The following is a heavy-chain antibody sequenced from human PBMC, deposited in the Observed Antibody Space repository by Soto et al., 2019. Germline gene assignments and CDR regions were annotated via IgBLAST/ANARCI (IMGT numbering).Heavy chain of an antibody. CDR2: ISSGNSYI. Sequence: EVQLVESGGGLVKPGGSLRLSCAASGFTFSSYSMNWVRQAPGKGLAWVSSISSGNSYIYYADSVKGRFTISRDNAKNALSLQMNGLRAEDTAVYYCARDRRDGYNFDYWVQGTLVTVSS. CDR1: GFTFSSYS. J-gene: IGHJ4*02. V-gene: IGHV3-21*01. CDR3: ARDRRDGYNFDY. D-gene: IGHD5-12*01.